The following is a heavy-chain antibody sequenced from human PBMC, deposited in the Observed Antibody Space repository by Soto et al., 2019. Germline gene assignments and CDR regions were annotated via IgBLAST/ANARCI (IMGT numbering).Heavy chain of an antibody. D-gene: IGHD6-6*01. J-gene: IGHJ5*02. Sequence: QVQLQQWGAGLLKPSETLSLTCAVYGGSFSGYYWSWIRQRPGKGLEWIGEINHSGSTNYNPSLKSRVTKSVDTSKNQFSLKLSSVTAADTAVYYCARAIAARAYNWFDPWGQGTLVTVSS. CDR2: INHSGST. CDR3: ARAIAARAYNWFDP. V-gene: IGHV4-34*01. CDR1: GGSFSGYY.